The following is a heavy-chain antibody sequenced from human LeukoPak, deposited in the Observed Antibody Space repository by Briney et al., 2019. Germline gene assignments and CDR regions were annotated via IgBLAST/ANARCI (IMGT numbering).Heavy chain of an antibody. J-gene: IGHJ4*02. CDR2: INPNSGGT. CDR3: ARVGDEEGIDY. V-gene: IGHV1-2*02. D-gene: IGHD3-16*01. CDR1: GYTFTGYY. Sequence: ASVKVSCKASGYTFTGYYMHWVRQAPGQGLEWLGWINPNSGGTNYAQKFQGRVTMTTDTSTSTAYMELRSLRSDDTAVYYCARVGDEEGIDYWGQGTLVTVSS.